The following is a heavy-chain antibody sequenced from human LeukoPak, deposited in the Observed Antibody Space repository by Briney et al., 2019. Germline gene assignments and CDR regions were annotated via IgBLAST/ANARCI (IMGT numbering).Heavy chain of an antibody. CDR3: ARHSRIAARRVSYYYYYGMDV. Sequence: SETLSLTCTVSGGSISSYYWSWIRQPPGKGLEWSGYIYYSGSTNYNPSIKSRVTISVDTSKNQISLKLSSVTAADTAVYYGARHSRIAARRVSYYYYYGMDVWGQGTTVTVSS. V-gene: IGHV4-59*08. D-gene: IGHD6-6*01. J-gene: IGHJ6*02. CDR1: GGSISSYY. CDR2: IYYSGST.